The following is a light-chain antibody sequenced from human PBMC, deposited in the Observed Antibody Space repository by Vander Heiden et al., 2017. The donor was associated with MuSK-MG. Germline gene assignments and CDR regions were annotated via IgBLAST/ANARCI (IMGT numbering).Light chain of an antibody. CDR3: QQRRNT. CDR1: QSVSSY. J-gene: IGKJ5*01. Sequence: EIVLTQSPATLSLSPGERATLSCRASQSVSSYLTWYQQKPGQAPRLLIYDASNRAPGIPARFSGSGSVTDFTLTISSLEPEDFAVYYCQQRRNTFGQGTRLEIK. V-gene: IGKV3-11*01. CDR2: DAS.